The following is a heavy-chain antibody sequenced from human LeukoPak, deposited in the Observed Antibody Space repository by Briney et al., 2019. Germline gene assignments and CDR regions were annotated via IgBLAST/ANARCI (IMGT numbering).Heavy chain of an antibody. CDR1: GFTFSSYG. D-gene: IGHD3-22*01. CDR2: IRYDGSNK. Sequence: GGSLRLSCAASGFTFSSYGMHWVRQAPGKGLEWVAFIRYDGSNKYYADSVKGRFTISRDNSKNTLYLQMNSLRAEDTAVYYCAKDQRYYDSSGYRYFDYWGQGTLVTVSS. CDR3: AKDQRYYDSSGYRYFDY. V-gene: IGHV3-30*02. J-gene: IGHJ4*02.